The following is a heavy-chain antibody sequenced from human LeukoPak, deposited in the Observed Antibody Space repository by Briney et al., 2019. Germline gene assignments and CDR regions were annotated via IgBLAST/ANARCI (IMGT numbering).Heavy chain of an antibody. D-gene: IGHD3-16*01. V-gene: IGHV3-64*01. CDR2: ISSNGGST. CDR3: ARVGAGDLGDAFDI. Sequence: GGSLRLSCAASGFTFSSYAMHRVRQAPGKGLEYVSAISSNGGSTYYANSVKGRFTISRDNSKNTLYLQMGSPRAEDMAVYYCARVGAGDLGDAFDIWGQGTMVTVSS. J-gene: IGHJ3*02. CDR1: GFTFSSYA.